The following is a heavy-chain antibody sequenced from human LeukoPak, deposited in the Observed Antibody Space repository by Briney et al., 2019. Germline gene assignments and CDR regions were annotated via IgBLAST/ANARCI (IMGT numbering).Heavy chain of an antibody. CDR1: GFTFRSYS. J-gene: IGHJ4*02. D-gene: IGHD5-18*01. CDR3: ARAWRGHSAMAFDY. Sequence: PGGSLRLSCAASGFTFRSYSMNWVRQAPGKGLEWVSSISSSSSYIYYADSVKGRFTISRDNAKNSLYLQMNSLRAEDTAVYYCARAWRGHSAMAFDYWGQGTLVTVSS. CDR2: ISSSSSYI. V-gene: IGHV3-21*01.